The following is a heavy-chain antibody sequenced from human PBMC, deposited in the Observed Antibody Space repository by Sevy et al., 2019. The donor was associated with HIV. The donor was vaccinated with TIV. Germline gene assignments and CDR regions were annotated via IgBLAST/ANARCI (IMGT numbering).Heavy chain of an antibody. J-gene: IGHJ6*02. Sequence: QAGGSLRLSCAASGFTFSSYGMHWVRQAPGKGLEWVAVISYDGSNKFYADSVKGRFTISRDNSKNTLYLQMNSLRADDTAVYYCAKHEAATPYYYYGMDVWGQGTPVTVSS. CDR1: GFTFSSYG. V-gene: IGHV3-30*18. CDR2: ISYDGSNK. CDR3: AKHEAATPYYYYGMDV. D-gene: IGHD2-15*01.